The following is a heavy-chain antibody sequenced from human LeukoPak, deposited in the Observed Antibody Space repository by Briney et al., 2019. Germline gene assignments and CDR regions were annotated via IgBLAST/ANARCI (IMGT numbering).Heavy chain of an antibody. CDR1: GGSISSYY. J-gene: IGHJ4*02. V-gene: IGHV4-34*01. Sequence: SETLSLTCTVSGGSISSYYWSWIRQPPGKGLEWIGEINHSGSTNYNPSFKSRVTISVDTSKNQFSLKLSSVTAADTAVYYCARETAGGGFDYWGQGTLVTVSS. CDR2: INHSGST. CDR3: ARETAGGGFDY. D-gene: IGHD2-15*01.